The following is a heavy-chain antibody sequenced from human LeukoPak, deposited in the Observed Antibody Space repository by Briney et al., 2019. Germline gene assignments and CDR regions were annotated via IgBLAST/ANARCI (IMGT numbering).Heavy chain of an antibody. CDR2: IKQDGSEL. V-gene: IGHV3-7*03. Sequence: QPGGSLRLSCAASGFTFRSYWMDWVRQAPGKGLEWVANIKQDGSELYYVDSVKGRFTISRDNARNSLYLQMNSLRAEDTAVYYCAKSGRYCSGSTCYQEASLDYWGQGTLVTVSS. J-gene: IGHJ4*02. CDR3: AKSGRYCSGSTCYQEASLDY. CDR1: GFTFRSYW. D-gene: IGHD2-15*01.